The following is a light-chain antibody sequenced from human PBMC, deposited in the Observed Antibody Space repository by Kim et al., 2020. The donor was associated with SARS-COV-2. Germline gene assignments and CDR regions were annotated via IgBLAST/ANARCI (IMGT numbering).Light chain of an antibody. CDR1: SSNIGSNT. CDR3: AAWDDRLNGPWV. J-gene: IGLJ3*02. CDR2: GDD. V-gene: IGLV1-44*01. Sequence: ELTQPPSASGTPGQRVTISCSGSSSNIGSNTVNWYQHLPGTAPKLLIYGDDQRPSGVPDRFSVSKSGTSASLAISGLQSEDEGDYYCAAWDDRLNGPWVFGGGTQLTVL.